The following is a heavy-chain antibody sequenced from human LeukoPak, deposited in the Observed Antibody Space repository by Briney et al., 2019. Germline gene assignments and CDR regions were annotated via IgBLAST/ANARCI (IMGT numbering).Heavy chain of an antibody. CDR2: ISSSSSHI. D-gene: IGHD6-13*01. CDR1: GFTFSSYT. J-gene: IGHJ4*02. CDR3: AKDGGRGEIAAAGIDY. Sequence: PGGSLRLSCAASGFTFSSYTSNWVRQAPGQGLEWVSSISSSSSHIYYADSVKGRFTISRDNAKNSLYLQMNSLRAEDTAVYYCAKDGGRGEIAAAGIDYWGQGTLVTVSS. V-gene: IGHV3-21*01.